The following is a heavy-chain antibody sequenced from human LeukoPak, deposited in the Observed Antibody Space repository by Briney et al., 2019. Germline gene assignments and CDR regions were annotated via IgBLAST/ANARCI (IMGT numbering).Heavy chain of an antibody. CDR1: GGTFSSYA. J-gene: IGHJ4*02. V-gene: IGHV1-2*06. CDR2: INPNSGGT. Sequence: AASVKVSCKASGGTFSSYAISWVRQAPGQGLEWMGRINPNSGGTNYAQKFQGRVTMTRDTSINTAYMEVSRLRSDDTAIYYCARDLGRDGYNYYSWGQGTLVTVSS. D-gene: IGHD5-24*01. CDR3: ARDLGRDGYNYYS.